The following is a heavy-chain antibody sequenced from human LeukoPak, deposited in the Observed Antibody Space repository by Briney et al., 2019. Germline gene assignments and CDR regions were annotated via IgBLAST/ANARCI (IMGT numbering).Heavy chain of an antibody. Sequence: GASVKVSCKASGYTFTSYDINWVRQATGQGLEWMGWMNPNSGNTGYAQKFQGRVTITTDTSTSTAYMELRSLRSDDTAVYYCARGLVPAALYYYYMDVWGKGTTVTVSS. CDR3: ARGLVPAALYYYYMDV. D-gene: IGHD2-2*01. V-gene: IGHV1-8*03. CDR1: GYTFTSYD. J-gene: IGHJ6*03. CDR2: MNPNSGNT.